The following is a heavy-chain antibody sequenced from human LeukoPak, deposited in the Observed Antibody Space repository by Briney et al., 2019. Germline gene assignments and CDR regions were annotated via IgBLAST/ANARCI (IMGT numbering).Heavy chain of an antibody. CDR1: GGTFSSYA. Sequence: ASVKVSCKASGGTFSSYAISWVRQAPGQGLEWMGGIIPIFGTTNYAQKFQGRVTITADESTSTAYMELSSLRSEDTAVYYCARLGPYYDSSGYGEYNWFDPWGQGTLVTVSS. CDR2: IIPIFGTT. V-gene: IGHV1-69*13. CDR3: ARLGPYYDSSGYGEYNWFDP. D-gene: IGHD3-22*01. J-gene: IGHJ5*02.